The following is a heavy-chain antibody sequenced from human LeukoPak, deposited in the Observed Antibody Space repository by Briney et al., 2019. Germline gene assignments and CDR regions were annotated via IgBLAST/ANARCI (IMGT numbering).Heavy chain of an antibody. CDR1: GFTFRIYA. J-gene: IGHJ3*02. D-gene: IGHD3-22*01. Sequence: GGSLRLSCAASGFTFRIYAMTWVRQAPGKGPEWVSGTLSGGATTYYADSVKGRFTISRDNSKNTLYLQMNSLRAEDTAVYYCAKNYHDSTGPFSWAFDIWGQGTMVTVSS. V-gene: IGHV3-23*01. CDR3: AKNYHDSTGPFSWAFDI. CDR2: TLSGGATT.